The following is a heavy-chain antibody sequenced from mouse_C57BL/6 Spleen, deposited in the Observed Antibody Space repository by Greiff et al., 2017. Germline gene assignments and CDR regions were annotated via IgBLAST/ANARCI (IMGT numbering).Heavy chain of an antibody. CDR1: GYSFTDYN. CDR2: INPNYGTT. D-gene: IGHD2-1*01. V-gene: IGHV1-39*01. Sequence: VQLQQSGPELEKPGASVKISCKASGYSFTDYNMNWVKQSNGKSLEWIGVINPNYGTTSYNQKFKGKATLTVDQSSSTAYMQLNSLTSEDYAVYYWARRGNYVWAMDYWGQGTSVTVSS. J-gene: IGHJ4*01. CDR3: ARRGNYVWAMDY.